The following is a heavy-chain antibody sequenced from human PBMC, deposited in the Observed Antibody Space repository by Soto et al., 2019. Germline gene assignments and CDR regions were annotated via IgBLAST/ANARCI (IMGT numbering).Heavy chain of an antibody. CDR1: GGSISSGGYY. Sequence: SETLSLTCTVSGGSISSGGYYWSWIRQHPGKGLEWIGYIYYSGSTYYNPSLKSRVTISVDTSKNQFSLRLSSVTAADTAVYYCARSVYSNFYYFDYWGQGTLVTVSS. CDR3: ARSVYSNFYYFDY. CDR2: IYYSGST. D-gene: IGHD4-4*01. V-gene: IGHV4-31*03. J-gene: IGHJ4*02.